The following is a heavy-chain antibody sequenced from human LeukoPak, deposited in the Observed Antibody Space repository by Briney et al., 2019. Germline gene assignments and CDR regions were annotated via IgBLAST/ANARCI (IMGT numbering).Heavy chain of an antibody. J-gene: IGHJ3*02. V-gene: IGHV3-21*01. Sequence: GGSLRLSCAASGFTFSNYRMNWVRQAPGKGLEWVSSISSSSSYIHHADSVKGRFTISRDNAKNSMYLQMNSLRAEDTAVYYCARDGAAAGSDAWAFDIWGQGTMVTVSS. CDR1: GFTFSNYR. D-gene: IGHD6-13*01. CDR3: ARDGAAAGSDAWAFDI. CDR2: ISSSSSYI.